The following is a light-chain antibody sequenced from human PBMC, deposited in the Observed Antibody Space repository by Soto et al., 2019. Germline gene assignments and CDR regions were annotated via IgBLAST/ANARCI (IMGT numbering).Light chain of an antibody. J-gene: IGLJ3*02. CDR2: AVS. V-gene: IGLV2-14*01. Sequence: QAASVSGSPGQSITISCTGTSRDVGGYNYVSWYQQHPGKAPKLMIYAVSNRPSGVSNRFSGSKSGNTASLTISGLQAEDEADYYCSSYTSSSTLEFGGGTKLTVL. CDR1: SRDVGGYNY. CDR3: SSYTSSSTLE.